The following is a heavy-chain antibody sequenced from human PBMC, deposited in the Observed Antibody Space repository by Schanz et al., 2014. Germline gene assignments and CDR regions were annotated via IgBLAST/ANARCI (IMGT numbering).Heavy chain of an antibody. CDR3: VRLDVHDY. CDR2: SRNKGHSYTS. Sequence: VQLVESGGGVVQPGRSLRLSCAASGFTFSGYGMHWVRQAPGKGLEWVGHSRNKGHSYTSEYAASVKGRFTISRDDSRNSLYLQMSSLKTEDTAVYYCVRLDVHDYWGQGTLVTVSS. V-gene: IGHV3-72*01. D-gene: IGHD3-16*01. CDR1: GFTFSGYG. J-gene: IGHJ4*02.